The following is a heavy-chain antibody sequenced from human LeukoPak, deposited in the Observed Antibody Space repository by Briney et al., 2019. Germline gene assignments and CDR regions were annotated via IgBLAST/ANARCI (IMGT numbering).Heavy chain of an antibody. CDR1: GGSISSGGYY. J-gene: IGHJ6*02. V-gene: IGHV4-31*03. D-gene: IGHD3-10*01. Sequence: KTSETLSLTCTVSGGSISSGGYYWSWIRQHPGKGLEWIGYIYYSGSTYYNPSLKGRVTISVDTSKNQFSLKLSSVTAADTAVYYCARVGVVHYGMDVWGQGTTVTVSS. CDR3: ARVGVVHYGMDV. CDR2: IYYSGST.